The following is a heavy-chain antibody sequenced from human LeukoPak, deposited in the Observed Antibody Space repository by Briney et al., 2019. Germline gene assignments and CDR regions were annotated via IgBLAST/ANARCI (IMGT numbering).Heavy chain of an antibody. CDR1: GYTFTSYG. CDR3: AYYGSGSYLDY. CDR2: TNPNSGNT. Sequence: ASVKVSCKASGYTFTSYGISWVRQAPGQGLEWMGWTNPNSGNTGYAQKFQGRVTMTRNTSISTAYMELSSLRSEDTAVYYCAYYGSGSYLDYWGQGTLVTVSS. V-gene: IGHV1-8*02. D-gene: IGHD3-10*01. J-gene: IGHJ4*02.